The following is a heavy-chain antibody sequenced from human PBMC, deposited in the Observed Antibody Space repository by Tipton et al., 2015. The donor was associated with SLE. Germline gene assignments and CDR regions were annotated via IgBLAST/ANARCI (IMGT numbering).Heavy chain of an antibody. J-gene: IGHJ5*02. CDR1: GDSINTYTYY. CDR2: INHRGST. D-gene: IGHD6-25*01. V-gene: IGHV4-34*01. Sequence: TLSLTCAVYGDSINTYTYYWGWIRQSAGKGVEWIGEINHRGSTNYNPSLKSRVTISVDTSKNQFSLKLRSATDADTALYYCARRRAATGLFSERGWFDPWGQGALVTVSS. CDR3: ARRRAATGLFSERGWFDP.